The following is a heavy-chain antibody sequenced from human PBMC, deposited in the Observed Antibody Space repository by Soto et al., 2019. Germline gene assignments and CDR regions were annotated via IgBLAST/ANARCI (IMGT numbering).Heavy chain of an antibody. Sequence: EVQLLESGGGLVQPGGSLRLSCAASGFTFSKFAMHWVRLTPGKGLEWVAAFSGSGGATYYADSVTGRFTISRDNSKNILNLKTNSLRVEDTAVYYCAKGGGWLYYFDYWGQGTLVTVSS. D-gene: IGHD5-12*01. J-gene: IGHJ4*02. CDR3: AKGGGWLYYFDY. CDR1: GFTFSKFA. CDR2: FSGSGGAT. V-gene: IGHV3-23*01.